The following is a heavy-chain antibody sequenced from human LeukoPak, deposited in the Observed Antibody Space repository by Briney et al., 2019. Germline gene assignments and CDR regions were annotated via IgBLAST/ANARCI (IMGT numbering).Heavy chain of an antibody. D-gene: IGHD5-18*01. Sequence: PSETLSLTCSVSGASFTSYYWNWLRQSPGKGLEWIGYMYHTGTSDYNPSLQSRITISLDTPNNKVSMTLSSVTAADTAFYYCATTRGYSTNDAFDIWGQGTRVTVSS. V-gene: IGHV4-59*01. J-gene: IGHJ3*02. CDR1: GASFTSYY. CDR3: ATTRGYSTNDAFDI. CDR2: MYHTGTS.